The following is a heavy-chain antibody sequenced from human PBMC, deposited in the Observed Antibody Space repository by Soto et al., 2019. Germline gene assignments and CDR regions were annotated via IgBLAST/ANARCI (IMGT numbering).Heavy chain of an antibody. J-gene: IGHJ4*02. CDR2: VSIGGST. CDR1: GFTFSSYA. V-gene: IGHV3-23*01. Sequence: DVQLLESGGGLVQPEGSLRLSCAASGFTFSSYAMGWVRQGPGKGLEWVAVVSIGGSTHYADSVRGRFTISRDNSKNTLSLRMNSLTAEDTAVYFCAKRRGAGGHFDYWGQGVLVTVSS. CDR3: AKRRGAGGHFDY. D-gene: IGHD2-15*01.